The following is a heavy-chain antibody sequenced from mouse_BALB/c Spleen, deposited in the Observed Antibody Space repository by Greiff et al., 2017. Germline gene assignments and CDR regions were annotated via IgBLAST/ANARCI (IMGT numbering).Heavy chain of an antibody. D-gene: IGHD2-4*01. CDR3: ARLYDYDVAMDY. V-gene: IGHV5-6*01. Sequence: EVQLVESGGDLVKPGGSLKLSCAASGFTFSSYGMSWVRQTPDKRLEWVATISSGGSYTYYPDSVKGRFTISRDNAKNTLYLQMSSLKSEDTAMYYCARLYDYDVAMDYWGQGTSVTVSS. CDR1: GFTFSSYG. J-gene: IGHJ4*01. CDR2: ISSGGSYT.